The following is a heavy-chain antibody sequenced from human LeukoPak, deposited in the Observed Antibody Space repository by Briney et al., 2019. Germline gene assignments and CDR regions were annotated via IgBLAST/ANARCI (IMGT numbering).Heavy chain of an antibody. D-gene: IGHD4-23*01. CDR1: GFTFSSYS. J-gene: IGHJ4*02. V-gene: IGHV3-21*01. Sequence: GGSLRLSCAASGFTFSSYSMNWVRQAPGKGLEWVSSISSSSSSYIYYADSVKGRFTISRDNAKNSLYLQMNSLRAEDTAVYYCARGFMVTRASFDYWGQGTLVTVSS. CDR3: ARGFMVTRASFDY. CDR2: ISSSSSSYI.